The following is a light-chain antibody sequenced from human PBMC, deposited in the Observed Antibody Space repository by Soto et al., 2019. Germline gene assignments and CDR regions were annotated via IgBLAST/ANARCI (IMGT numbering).Light chain of an antibody. V-gene: IGKV1-5*01. J-gene: IGKJ1*01. CDR1: QSISSY. CDR2: DAS. CDR3: QQYNNYWT. Sequence: DIQMTQSPSALSASVGERVSITCRASQSISSYLNWYQQRPGKAPRLLIYDASSLESGVPSRFSGSGSATEFTLTISSLQPDDFATYYCQQYNNYWTFGQGTKVDIK.